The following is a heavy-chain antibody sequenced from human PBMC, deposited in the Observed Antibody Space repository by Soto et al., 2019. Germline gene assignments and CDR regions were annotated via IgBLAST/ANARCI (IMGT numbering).Heavy chain of an antibody. Sequence: QVQLVESGGGVVQPGRSLRLSCAASGFTFSSYGMHWVLQAPGKGLEWVAVIWYDGSNKYSADSVKGRFTISRDNSKNTLYLQMNSLRDEDTAVYYCARDRGGYCSGGSCYPTLSMDVWGQGTTVTVSS. J-gene: IGHJ6*02. CDR2: IWYDGSNK. CDR1: GFTFSSYG. D-gene: IGHD2-15*01. V-gene: IGHV3-33*01. CDR3: ARDRGGYCSGGSCYPTLSMDV.